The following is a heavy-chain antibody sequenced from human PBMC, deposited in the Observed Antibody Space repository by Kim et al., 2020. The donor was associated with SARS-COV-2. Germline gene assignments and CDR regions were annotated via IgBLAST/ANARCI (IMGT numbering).Heavy chain of an antibody. Sequence: GGSLRLSCAASGFTFSSYWMTWVRQGLGKGLEWVGNINQDGSAKYYMDSVKRRFTISRDNAKQSLPLQMDILRAEGTAVYYCMGGPAGDYWGQGTLVTVSS. CDR3: MGGPAGDY. V-gene: IGHV3-7*01. CDR2: INQDGSAK. J-gene: IGHJ4*02. CDR1: GFTFSSYW.